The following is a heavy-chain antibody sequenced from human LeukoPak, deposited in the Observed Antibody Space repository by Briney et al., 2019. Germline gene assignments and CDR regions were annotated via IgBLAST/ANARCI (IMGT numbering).Heavy chain of an antibody. D-gene: IGHD2-2*01. Sequence: GGSLRLSCAASGFTVSSNYMSWVRQAPGKGLEWVSVIYSGGSTYYADSVKGRFTISRDNAKNSLYLQMNSLRAEDTAVYYCARDGVVVVPAATDYYYYMDVWGKGTTVTVSS. CDR2: IYSGGST. CDR3: ARDGVVVVPAATDYYYYMDV. CDR1: GFTVSSNY. V-gene: IGHV3-53*01. J-gene: IGHJ6*03.